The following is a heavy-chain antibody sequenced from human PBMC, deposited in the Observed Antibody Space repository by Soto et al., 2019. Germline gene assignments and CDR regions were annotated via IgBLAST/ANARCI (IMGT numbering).Heavy chain of an antibody. CDR2: ISYDGSNK. D-gene: IGHD3-10*01. V-gene: IGHV3-30-3*01. CDR3: SRGKLFRFGEFSGFFDY. CDR1: GFTFSSYA. Sequence: GGSLRLSCAASGFTFSSYAMHWVRQAPGKGLEWVAVISYDGSNKYYADSVKGRFTISRDNSKNTLYLQMNSLRAEDTAVYYCSRGKLFRFGEFSGFFDYWGQGTLVTVSS. J-gene: IGHJ4*02.